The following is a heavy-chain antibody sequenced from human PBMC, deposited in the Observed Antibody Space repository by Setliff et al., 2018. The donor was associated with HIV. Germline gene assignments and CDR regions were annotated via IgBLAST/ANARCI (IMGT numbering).Heavy chain of an antibody. D-gene: IGHD6-6*01. CDR1: GGSFSGYY. J-gene: IGHJ6*03. CDR3: ARRTAPPSGFYSHYYFDV. CDR2: INLIGRT. V-gene: IGHV4-34*01. Sequence: SETLSLTCAVYGGSFSGYYWNWIRQPPGKGLEWVGEINLIGRTNYNPSLKSRVTISLDTSKNQFSLKVNSVTAADTAVYYCARRTAPPSGFYSHYYFDVWGKGTTVTVSS.